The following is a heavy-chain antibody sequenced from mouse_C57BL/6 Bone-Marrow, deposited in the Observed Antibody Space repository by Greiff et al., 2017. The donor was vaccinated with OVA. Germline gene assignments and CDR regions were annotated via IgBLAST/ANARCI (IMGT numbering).Heavy chain of an antibody. CDR1: GFTFSSYG. D-gene: IGHD2-4*01. Sequence: EVNVVESGGDLVKPGGSLKLSCAASGFTFSSYGMSWVRQTPDKRLEWVATISSGGSYTYYPDSVKGRFTISRDHAKNTLYLQMSSLKSEDTAMYYCARRGIYYDYSFAYWGQGTLVTVSA. CDR3: ARRGIYYDYSFAY. V-gene: IGHV5-6*02. CDR2: ISSGGSYT. J-gene: IGHJ3*01.